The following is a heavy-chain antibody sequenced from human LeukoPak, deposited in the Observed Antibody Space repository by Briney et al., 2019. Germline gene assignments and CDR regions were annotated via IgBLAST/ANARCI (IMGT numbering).Heavy chain of an antibody. V-gene: IGHV4-59*12. CDR3: ARGRNDFWSGYYRAYGMDV. CDR1: GDSISSYY. CDR2: IYYSGST. Sequence: PSETLSLTCTVSGDSISSYYWSWIRQPPGKGLEWIGYIYYSGSTNYNPSLKSRVTISVDTSKNQFSLKLGSVTAADTAVYYCARGRNDFWSGYYRAYGMDVWGQGTTVTVSS. J-gene: IGHJ6*02. D-gene: IGHD3-3*01.